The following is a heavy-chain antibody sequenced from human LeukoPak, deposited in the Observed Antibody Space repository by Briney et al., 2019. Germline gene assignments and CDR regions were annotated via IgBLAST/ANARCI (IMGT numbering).Heavy chain of an antibody. D-gene: IGHD6-19*01. CDR1: GYTFTSYD. J-gene: IGHJ5*02. CDR2: MNPNSGNT. V-gene: IGHV1-8*01. CDR3: ARVRSGRNWFDP. Sequence: ASVRVSCKASGYTFTSYDINWVRQATGQGLEWMGWMNPNSGNTGYAQKFQGRVTMTRNTSISTAYMELSSLRSEDTAVYYCARVRSGRNWFDPWGQGTLVTVSS.